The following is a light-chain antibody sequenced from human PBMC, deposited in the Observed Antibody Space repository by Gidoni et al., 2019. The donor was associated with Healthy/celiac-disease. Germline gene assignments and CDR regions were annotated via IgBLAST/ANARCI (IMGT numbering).Light chain of an antibody. J-gene: IGKJ5*01. CDR3: QQYDNP. CDR1: QDISNY. Sequence: DIQMTQSPSSLSASVGDRVTITCQASQDISNYLNWYQQKPGKAPKLLIYDASNLETGVPSRFSGSGSGTDFTFTISSLQPEDIATYYCQQYDNPSGQGTRLEIK. V-gene: IGKV1-33*01. CDR2: DAS.